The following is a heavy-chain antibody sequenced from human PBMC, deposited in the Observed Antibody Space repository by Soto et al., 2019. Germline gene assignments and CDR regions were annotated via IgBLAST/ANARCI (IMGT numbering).Heavy chain of an antibody. V-gene: IGHV1-69*01. CDR1: GGTFSSYA. CDR2: IIPMYGPA. J-gene: IGHJ5*02. Sequence: QVPLVQSGAEVKKPGSPVTVSCMASGGTFSSYAIHWVRQAPGQGLEWMGGIIPMYGPAKYAQRFQGRVTITADESTTTVYMELTSLTSQDTAVYYCARVTSMVRGVIDNWFDPWGHGTLVTVSS. CDR3: ARVTSMVRGVIDNWFDP. D-gene: IGHD3-10*01.